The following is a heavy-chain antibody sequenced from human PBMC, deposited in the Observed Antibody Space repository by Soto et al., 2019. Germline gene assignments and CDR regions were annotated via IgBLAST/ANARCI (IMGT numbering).Heavy chain of an antibody. CDR1: GFTFSIYA. CDR2: ISYDGSNK. Sequence: QVQLVESGGGVVQPGRSLRLSCAASGFTFSIYAMQWVRQAPGKGLEWVAVISYDGSNKYYADSVKGRFTISRDNSKNTLYLQMNSLRAEDTAVYYCARGRVVSSPFDYWGQGTLVTVSS. J-gene: IGHJ4*02. V-gene: IGHV3-30-3*01. D-gene: IGHD3-3*01. CDR3: ARGRVVSSPFDY.